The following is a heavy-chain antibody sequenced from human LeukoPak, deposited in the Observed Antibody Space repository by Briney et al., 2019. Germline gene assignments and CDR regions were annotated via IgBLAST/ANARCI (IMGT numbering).Heavy chain of an antibody. CDR1: GGSISSSSYY. V-gene: IGHV4-39*07. J-gene: IGHJ3*02. CDR3: ARNIAARRGDAFDI. CDR2: IYYSANT. Sequence: SETLSLTCTVSGGSISSSSYYWGWIRQPPGKGLEWIGSIYYSANTYYNPSLKSRVTISVDTSKNQFSLKVSSATAADTALYYCARNIAARRGDAFDIWGQGTMVTVSS. D-gene: IGHD6-6*01.